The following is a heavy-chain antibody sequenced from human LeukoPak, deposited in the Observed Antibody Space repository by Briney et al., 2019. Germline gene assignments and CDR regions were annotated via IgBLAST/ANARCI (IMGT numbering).Heavy chain of an antibody. V-gene: IGHV4-61*01. J-gene: IGHJ3*02. Sequence: PSETLSLTCTVSGGSVSSGSYYWIWIRQPPGTGLEWIGYLHDSGRTNYSPSLKSRVTISVDTSKNQFSLKMSSVTAADTAVYYCARLSGPVEAFDIWGQGAMVTVSS. CDR2: LHDSGRT. CDR3: ARLSGPVEAFDI. CDR1: GGSVSSGSYY.